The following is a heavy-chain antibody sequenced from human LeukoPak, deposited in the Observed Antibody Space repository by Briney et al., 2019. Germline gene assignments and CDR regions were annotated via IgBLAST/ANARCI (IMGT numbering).Heavy chain of an antibody. V-gene: IGHV3-9*01. Sequence: QAGRSLRLSCAASGFTLDDYAMHWVRQAPGKGLEWVSGISWNSGSIGYADSVKGRFTISRGNAKNSLYLQMNSLRAEDTALYYCAKDMPTDYYYGMDVWGQGTTVTVSS. CDR3: AKDMPTDYYYGMDV. D-gene: IGHD4-17*01. J-gene: IGHJ6*02. CDR2: ISWNSGSI. CDR1: GFTLDDYA.